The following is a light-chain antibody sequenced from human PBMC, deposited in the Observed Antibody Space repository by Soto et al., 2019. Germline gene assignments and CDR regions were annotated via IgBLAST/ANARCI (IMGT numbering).Light chain of an antibody. Sequence: QYVLTQPPSVCGAPGQRVTLSCTGNTSNLGAGYDVHWYQQLPGAAPKLVIFGNRNRPSGVPERFSGSKSGTSASLAITGLQAEDEADYYCQAYDYTLTASVFGGGTKLTVL. CDR3: QAYDYTLTASV. J-gene: IGLJ3*02. CDR1: TSNLGAGYD. CDR2: GNR. V-gene: IGLV1-40*01.